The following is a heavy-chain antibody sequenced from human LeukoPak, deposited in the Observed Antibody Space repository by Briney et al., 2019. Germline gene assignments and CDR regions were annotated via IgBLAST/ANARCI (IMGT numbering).Heavy chain of an antibody. CDR1: GGTFSSYA. CDR2: ITPIFGTA. Sequence: ASVKVSCKASGGTFSSYAISWVRQAPGQGLEWMGGITPIFGTANYAQKFQGRVTITADKSTSTAYMELSSLRSEDTAVYYCASPGGYSYGSDFDYWGQETLVTVSS. V-gene: IGHV1-69*06. J-gene: IGHJ4*02. D-gene: IGHD5-18*01. CDR3: ASPGGYSYGSDFDY.